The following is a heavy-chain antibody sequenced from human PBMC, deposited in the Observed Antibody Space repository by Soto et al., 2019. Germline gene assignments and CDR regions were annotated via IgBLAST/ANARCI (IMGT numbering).Heavy chain of an antibody. D-gene: IGHD5-12*01. CDR1: GFTVSSNY. Sequence: LRLSCAASGFTVSSNYMSWVRQAPGKGLEWVSVIYSGGSTYYADSVKGRFTISRDNSKNTLYLQMNSLRAEDTAVYYCARSKRWLQSLNWFDPWGQGTLVTVSS. CDR2: IYSGGST. V-gene: IGHV3-53*01. CDR3: ARSKRWLQSLNWFDP. J-gene: IGHJ5*02.